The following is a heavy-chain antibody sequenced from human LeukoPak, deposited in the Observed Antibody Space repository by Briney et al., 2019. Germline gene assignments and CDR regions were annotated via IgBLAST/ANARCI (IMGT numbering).Heavy chain of an antibody. CDR2: IYYSGST. V-gene: IGHV4-30-4*08. CDR3: ARDPNDYGGFDY. Sequence: SETMSLTCTVSGGSISSGGYYWTWIRQPPGKGLEWIGYIYYSGSTYYYPSLKSRVIISVDTSKNQFSLKLSSVTAADTAVYYCARDPNDYGGFDYWGQGTLVTVSS. CDR1: GGSISSGGYY. D-gene: IGHD4-23*01. J-gene: IGHJ4*02.